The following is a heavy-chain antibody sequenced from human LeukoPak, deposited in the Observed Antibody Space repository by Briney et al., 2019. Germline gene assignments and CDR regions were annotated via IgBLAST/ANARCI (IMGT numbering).Heavy chain of an antibody. Sequence: EASVKVSCKASGGTFSSYAISWVRQAPGQGLEWMGGIIPIFGTANYAQKFQGRVTITTDESTSTACMELSSLRSEDTAVYYCARDHPYSSSSYYYYYYMDVWGKGTTVTVSS. CDR2: IIPIFGTA. V-gene: IGHV1-69*05. CDR3: ARDHPYSSSSYYYYYYMDV. CDR1: GGTFSSYA. D-gene: IGHD6-13*01. J-gene: IGHJ6*03.